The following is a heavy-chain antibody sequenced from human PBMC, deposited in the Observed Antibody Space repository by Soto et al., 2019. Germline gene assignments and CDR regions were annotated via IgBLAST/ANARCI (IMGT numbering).Heavy chain of an antibody. J-gene: IGHJ4*02. CDR1: GFTFSSYA. V-gene: IGHV3-23*01. Sequence: GGSLRLSCAASGFTFSSYAMNWVRQAPGKGLEWVSVISGSGGSTYYADSVKGLFTISRDNSKNTLYLQMNSLRAEDTAVYYCARRSSGWYFDYWGQGTLVTVSS. CDR2: ISGSGGST. D-gene: IGHD6-19*01. CDR3: ARRSSGWYFDY.